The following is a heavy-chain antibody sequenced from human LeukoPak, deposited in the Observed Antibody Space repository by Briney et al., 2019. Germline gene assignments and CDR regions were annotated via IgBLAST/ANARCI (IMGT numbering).Heavy chain of an antibody. Sequence: ASVKVSCKASGYTFTSYGISWVRQAPGQGLEWMGWISAYNGNTNYAQKLQGRVTMTTDTSTSTAYMELRSLRSDDTAVYYCARNLFDSNAYYSPADYWGQGTLVTVAS. D-gene: IGHD3-22*01. J-gene: IGHJ4*02. CDR1: GYTFTSYG. CDR3: ARNLFDSNAYYSPADY. V-gene: IGHV1-18*01. CDR2: ISAYNGNT.